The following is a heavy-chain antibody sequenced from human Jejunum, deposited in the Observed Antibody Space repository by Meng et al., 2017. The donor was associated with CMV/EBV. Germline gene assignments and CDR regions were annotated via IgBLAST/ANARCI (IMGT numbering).Heavy chain of an antibody. D-gene: IGHD7-27*01. CDR2: IKRTTDGGTT. J-gene: IGHJ2*01. Sequence: AAGFTFSNAWMSWVRQAPGKGLEWVGRIKRTTDGGTTDYAAPVKGRFTISRDNSKNTLHLQMSNLRAEDTAVYHCANPWGSGWYFDLWGRGTLVTVSS. CDR3: ANPWGSGWYFDL. CDR1: GFTFSNAW. V-gene: IGHV3-15*01.